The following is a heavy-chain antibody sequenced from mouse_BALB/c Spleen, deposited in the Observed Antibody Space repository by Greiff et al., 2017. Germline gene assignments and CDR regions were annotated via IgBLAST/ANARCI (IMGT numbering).Heavy chain of an antibody. CDR3: ASRRYGKQSPLDY. CDR1: GYTFTNYW. D-gene: IGHD1-1*01. CDR2: IYPGGGYT. Sequence: VQLQQSGAELVRPGTSVKISCKASGYTFTNYWLGWVKQRPGHGLEWIGDIYPGGGYTNYNEKFKGKATLTADTSSSTAYMQLSSLTSEDSAVYFCASRRYGKQSPLDYWGQGTTLTVSS. V-gene: IGHV1-63*02. J-gene: IGHJ2*01.